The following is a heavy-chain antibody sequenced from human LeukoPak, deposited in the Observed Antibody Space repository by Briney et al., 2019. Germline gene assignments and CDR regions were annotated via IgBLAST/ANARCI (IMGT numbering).Heavy chain of an antibody. Sequence: SETLSLTCTVSGGSISSYYWSWIRQPPGKGLEWIGYIYYSGSTNYNPSLKSRVTISVDTSKNQFSLKLSSVTAADTAVYYCARDSSSWLGAFDIWGQGTMVTVSS. J-gene: IGHJ3*02. D-gene: IGHD6-13*01. V-gene: IGHV4-59*01. CDR3: ARDSSSWLGAFDI. CDR1: GGSISSYY. CDR2: IYYSGST.